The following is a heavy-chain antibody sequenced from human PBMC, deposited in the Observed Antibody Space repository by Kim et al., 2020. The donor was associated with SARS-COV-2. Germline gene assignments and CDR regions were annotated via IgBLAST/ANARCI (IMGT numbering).Heavy chain of an antibody. D-gene: IGHD3-16*01. V-gene: IGHV4-34*01. CDR1: GGSFSGYY. Sequence: SETLSLTCAVYGGSFSGYYWSWIRQPPGKGLEWIGEINHSGSTNYNPSLKSQVTISVDTSKTQFSLKLSPVTAADTAVYYCARVRRGGATRGWFAPWGQGTLVTASS. J-gene: IGHJ5*02. CDR3: ARVRRGGATRGWFAP. CDR2: INHSGST.